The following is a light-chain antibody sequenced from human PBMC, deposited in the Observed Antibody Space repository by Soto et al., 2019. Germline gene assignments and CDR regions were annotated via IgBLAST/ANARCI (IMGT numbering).Light chain of an antibody. CDR2: AAS. CDR3: QQYTSFPYS. J-gene: IGKJ2*03. CDR1: QSIVTY. V-gene: IGKV1-39*01. Sequence: DIQMTQSPSSLSASVGDRVTITCRASQSIVTYLNWYLQKPGKAPKLLIYAASNLQSGVPSRFSGSGSGTEFTLTISSLQPDDFATYYCQQYTSFPYSFGQGTKVDIK.